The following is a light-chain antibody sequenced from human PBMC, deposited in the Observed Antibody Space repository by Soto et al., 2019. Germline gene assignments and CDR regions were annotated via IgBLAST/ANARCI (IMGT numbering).Light chain of an antibody. Sequence: DIQMTQSPSSLSAFVGDRVTITCRASQSIRSYLNWYQQRPGKAPKLLIYGASSLQSGVPSRFSGRGSGTDFTLTSTSLQPEDCATYYCQQSSSTPISFGRGTRLEIK. CDR3: QQSSSTPIS. J-gene: IGKJ5*01. CDR1: QSIRSY. V-gene: IGKV1-39*01. CDR2: GAS.